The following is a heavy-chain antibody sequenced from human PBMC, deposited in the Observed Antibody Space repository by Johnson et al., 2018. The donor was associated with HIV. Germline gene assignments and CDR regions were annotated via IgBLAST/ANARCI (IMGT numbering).Heavy chain of an antibody. Sequence: RIYCAVSEFSLSNYAMHWVRLAPGKGLQWMAVISYDAGKKYYADSVKGRFTISRDNARNTMFVQMNSLRAEDTAVYYCARSGPNWAFDFWGRGTMVTVSS. V-gene: IGHV3-30*04. D-gene: IGHD1-1*01. CDR1: EFSLSNYA. CDR2: ISYDAGKK. CDR3: ARSGPNWAFDF. J-gene: IGHJ3*01.